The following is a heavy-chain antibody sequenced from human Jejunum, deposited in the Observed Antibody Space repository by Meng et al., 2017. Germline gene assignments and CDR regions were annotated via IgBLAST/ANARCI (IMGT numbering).Heavy chain of an antibody. J-gene: IGHJ4*02. CDR2: IYYSGST. V-gene: IGHV4-39*01. CDR1: GGFISSSIYY. CDR3: AGGLDSSAYTDY. Sequence: QMLLQEAGPGLVKPAETRSLTCIGSGGFISSSIYYWGWIRQPPGKGLEWIGSIYYSGSTYYNAPLKSRVTISVDKSKNLLFLKLSSVTAADTAVYYCAGGLDSSAYTDYWGQGTLVTVSS. D-gene: IGHD3-22*01.